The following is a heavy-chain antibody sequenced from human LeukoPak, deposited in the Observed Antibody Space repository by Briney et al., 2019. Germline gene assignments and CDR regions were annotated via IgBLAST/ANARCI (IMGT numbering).Heavy chain of an antibody. V-gene: IGHV1-2*02. J-gene: IGHJ3*02. CDR3: ARDVTGDDAYAFDI. D-gene: IGHD7-27*01. CDR1: GYTFTGYY. Sequence: ASVKVSCKASGYTFTGYYMHWVRQAPGQGLEWMGWINPNSGGTNYAQKFQGRVTMTRDTSISTAYMELSRLRSDDTAVYYCARDVTGDDAYAFDIWGQGTMVTVSS. CDR2: INPNSGGT.